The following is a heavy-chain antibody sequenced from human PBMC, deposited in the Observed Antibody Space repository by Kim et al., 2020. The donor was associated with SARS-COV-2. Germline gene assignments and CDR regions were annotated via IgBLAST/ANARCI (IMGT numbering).Heavy chain of an antibody. Sequence: TNYAQRFQGRVTMTRDTSTSTVYVDRSRLTSGDTAVYYCARELPGTYYFDYWGQGTLVTVSS. J-gene: IGHJ4*02. V-gene: IGHV1-46*01. D-gene: IGHD3-10*01. CDR3: ARELPGTYYFDY. CDR2: T.